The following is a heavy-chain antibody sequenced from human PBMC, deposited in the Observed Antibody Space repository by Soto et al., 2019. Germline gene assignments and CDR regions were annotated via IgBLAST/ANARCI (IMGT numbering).Heavy chain of an antibody. CDR2: IDPGDSYT. J-gene: IGHJ3*02. D-gene: IGHD1-26*01. CDR3: ARFVGWELGDAFDI. CDR1: GYSSTSYW. V-gene: IGHV5-10-1*01. Sequence: GESLKISCKGSGYSSTSYWISWVRQMPGKGLEWMGRIDPGDSYTNYSPSFQGHVTISADKSISTAYLQWSSLKASDTAMYYCARFVGWELGDAFDIWGQGTMVTVSS.